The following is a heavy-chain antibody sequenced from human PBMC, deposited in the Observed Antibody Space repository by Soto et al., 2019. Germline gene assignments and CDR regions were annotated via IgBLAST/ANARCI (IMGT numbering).Heavy chain of an antibody. D-gene: IGHD4-17*01. CDR2: IYHSGST. V-gene: IGHV4-30-2*01. CDR3: ASGPIGDYTDGFDY. J-gene: IGHJ4*02. Sequence: QLQLQESGSGLVKPSQTLSLTCAVSGGSISSGGYSWSWIRQPPGKGLEWIGYIYHSGSTYYNPSLKSRVTIAVDSSKNQFSLKLSSVTAADTAVYYCASGPIGDYTDGFDYWGQGTLVNVSS. CDR1: GGSISSGGYS.